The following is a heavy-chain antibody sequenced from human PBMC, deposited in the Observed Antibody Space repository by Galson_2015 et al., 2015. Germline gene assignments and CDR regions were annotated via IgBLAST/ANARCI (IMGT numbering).Heavy chain of an antibody. CDR2: IKQDGSEK. J-gene: IGHJ4*02. CDR3: ASQTWTGYFDY. V-gene: IGHV3-7*03. CDR1: GFTFSNYW. Sequence: SLRLSCAASGFTFSNYWMSWVRQAPGKGLEWVANIKQDGSEKYYVDSVKGRFTISRDNAKNSLYLQMNSLRAGDTAIYYCASQTWTGYFDYWGQGSLVTVSS. D-gene: IGHD3-10*01.